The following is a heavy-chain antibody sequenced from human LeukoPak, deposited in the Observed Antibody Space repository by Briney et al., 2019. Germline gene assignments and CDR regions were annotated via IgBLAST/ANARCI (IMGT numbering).Heavy chain of an antibody. D-gene: IGHD3-3*01. CDR3: ARGYYDFWSGYPNWFDP. CDR1: GGSISSGGYY. V-gene: IGHV4-61*08. CDR2: IYYSGST. J-gene: IGHJ5*02. Sequence: SETLSLTCTVSGGSISSGGYYWSWIRQPPGKGLEWIGYIYYSGSTNYNPSLKSRVTISVDTSKNQFSLKLSSVTAADTAVYYCARGYYDFWSGYPNWFDPWGQGTLVTVSS.